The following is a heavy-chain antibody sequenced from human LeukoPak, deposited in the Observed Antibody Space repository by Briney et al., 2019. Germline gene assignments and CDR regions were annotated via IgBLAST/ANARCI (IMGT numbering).Heavy chain of an antibody. CDR1: GYTFTSYY. CDR3: ASRDPVVVVRARSERDDAFDI. D-gene: IGHD2-15*01. V-gene: IGHV1-46*01. Sequence: ASVKVSCKASGYTFTSYYMHWVRQAPGQGLEWMGIINPSGGSTSYAQKFQGRVTMTRDTSTSTVYMELSSLRSEDTAVYYCASRDPVVVVRARSERDDAFDIWGQGTMVTVSS. J-gene: IGHJ3*02. CDR2: INPSGGST.